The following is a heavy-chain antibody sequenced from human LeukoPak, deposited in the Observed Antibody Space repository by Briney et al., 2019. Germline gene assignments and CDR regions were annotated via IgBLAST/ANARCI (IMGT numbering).Heavy chain of an antibody. CDR3: TREVSGSLYFDY. CDR1: GFTFSSYW. V-gene: IGHV3-74*01. J-gene: IGHJ4*02. CDR2: INSDGSST. Sequence: GGSLRLSCAASGFTFSSYWMHWVRQAPGKGLVWVSRINSDGSSTSYADSVKGRFTISRDNAKNTVYLQMNSLRAEDTAVYYCTREVSGSLYFDYWGQGTLVTVSS. D-gene: IGHD1-26*01.